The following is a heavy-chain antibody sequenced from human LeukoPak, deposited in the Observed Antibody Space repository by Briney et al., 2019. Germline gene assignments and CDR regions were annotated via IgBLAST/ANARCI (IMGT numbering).Heavy chain of an antibody. CDR3: ARVRGDYGGISDY. Sequence: TGGSLRLPCAASGFTFSSYFMNWVRQAPGKGLEWVAKIHPDGSDKYYVDSVKGRFTISRDNAKSSLHLQMNSLRAEDTAVYYCARVRGDYGGISDYWGQGTLVTVSS. J-gene: IGHJ4*02. D-gene: IGHD4-23*01. CDR2: IHPDGSDK. CDR1: GFTFSSYF. V-gene: IGHV3-7*05.